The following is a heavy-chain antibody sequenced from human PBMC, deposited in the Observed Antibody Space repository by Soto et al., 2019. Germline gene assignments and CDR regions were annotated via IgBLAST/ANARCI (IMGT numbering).Heavy chain of an antibody. V-gene: IGHV1-2*04. D-gene: IGHD6-19*01. CDR3: ARGVSGWSPFDA. CDR1: GYTFTDYY. CDR2: INPKSGVT. Sequence: ASVNVACKAAGYTFTDYYVHWLRQAPVQGLEWMGWINPKSGVTHYAQKFQGWVTLTRDTSVSTAYMELNRLKSDDTAVFFCARGVSGWSPFDAWGPGPLVTVSS. J-gene: IGHJ4*02.